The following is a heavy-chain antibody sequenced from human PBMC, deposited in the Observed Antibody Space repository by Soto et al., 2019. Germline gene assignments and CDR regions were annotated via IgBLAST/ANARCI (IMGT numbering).Heavy chain of an antibody. D-gene: IGHD3-22*01. V-gene: IGHV4-39*01. J-gene: IGHJ3*02. CDR2: IYYSGST. CDR3: ASPYYYDSSGYYRPNDAFDI. Sequence: QLQLQESGPGLVKPSETLSLTCTVSGGSISSSSYYWGWIRQPPGKGLEWIGSIYYSGSTYYNPSLKSRVPISVDTSKNQFSLKLSSVTAADTAVYYCASPYYYDSSGYYRPNDAFDIWGQGTMVTVSS. CDR1: GGSISSSSYY.